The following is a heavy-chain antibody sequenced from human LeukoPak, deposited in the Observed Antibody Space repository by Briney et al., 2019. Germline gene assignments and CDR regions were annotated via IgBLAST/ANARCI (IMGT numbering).Heavy chain of an antibody. J-gene: IGHJ5*02. D-gene: IGHD3-3*01. CDR1: GGSFSGYY. CDR3: ARYNYDFWSGYSKWFDP. Sequence: SETLSLTCAVYGGSFSGYYWSWIRQPPGKGLEWIGEINHSGSTNYNPSLKSRVTISVDTSKNQFSLKLSSVTAADTAVYYCARYNYDFWSGYSKWFDPWGQGTLVTVSS. V-gene: IGHV4-34*01. CDR2: INHSGST.